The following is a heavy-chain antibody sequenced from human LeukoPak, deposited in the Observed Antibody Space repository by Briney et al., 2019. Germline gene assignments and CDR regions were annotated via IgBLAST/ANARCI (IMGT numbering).Heavy chain of an antibody. V-gene: IGHV5-51*01. CDR2: IYPVDSDA. CDR3: ARPPLTVTPAPPQYYGMDV. D-gene: IGHD4-11*01. J-gene: IGHJ6*02. CDR1: AYTVTNDW. Sequence: GESLKISCKGSAYTVTNDWIGGVRQMPGKGLEWMGIIYPVDSDARDSPSFQGQVTISADKSISTAYLSWSSLKAPDTAMYYCARPPLTVTPAPPQYYGMDVCGPGNTVT.